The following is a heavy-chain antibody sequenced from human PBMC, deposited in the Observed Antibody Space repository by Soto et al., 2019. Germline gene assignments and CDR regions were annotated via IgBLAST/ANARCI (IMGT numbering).Heavy chain of an antibody. D-gene: IGHD6-13*01. CDR2: INQDGREK. CDR3: ARDGSTSWYSYDYHGMDV. Sequence: EVQLVESGGGLVQPGGSLRLSCAASGFTFRTYWLSWVRQVPGKGLEWVANINQDGREKSYMDSVKGRFTISRDNAKNSLYLQMSSLRAEDTALYYCARDGSTSWYSYDYHGMDVWGQGTTVTVSS. V-gene: IGHV3-7*05. CDR1: GFTFRTYW. J-gene: IGHJ6*02.